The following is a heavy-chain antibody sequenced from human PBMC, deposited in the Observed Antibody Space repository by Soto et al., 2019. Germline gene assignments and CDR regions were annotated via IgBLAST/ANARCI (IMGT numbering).Heavy chain of an antibody. V-gene: IGHV4-59*01. Sequence: TLSLTCTVSGGSISSYYWSWTRQPPGKGLEWIGYIYYSGSTNYNPSLKSRVTISVDTSKNQFSLKLSSVTAADTAVYYCARGGEYGDYIFDYWGQGTLVTVSS. D-gene: IGHD4-17*01. J-gene: IGHJ4*02. CDR2: IYYSGST. CDR1: GGSISSYY. CDR3: ARGGEYGDYIFDY.